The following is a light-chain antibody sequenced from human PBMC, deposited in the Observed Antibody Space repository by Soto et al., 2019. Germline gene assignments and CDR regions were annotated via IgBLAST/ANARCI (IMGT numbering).Light chain of an antibody. Sequence: IGMTQSPPILSVSPGEGATLSCRASQRISTNLAWYQHIPGQAPRLLIVSSSRRPTDVPARFSGSGSGIDFTLTISSMQHEDSTFYYFQQDTNLPPTFGQGTKMEVK. CDR3: QQDTNLPPT. V-gene: IGKV3-15*01. J-gene: IGKJ1*01. CDR2: SSS. CDR1: QRISTN.